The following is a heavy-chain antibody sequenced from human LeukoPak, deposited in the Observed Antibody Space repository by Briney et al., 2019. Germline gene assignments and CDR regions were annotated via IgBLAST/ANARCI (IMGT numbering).Heavy chain of an antibody. J-gene: IGHJ6*03. CDR1: GGSISSYY. V-gene: IGHV4-59*01. D-gene: IGHD5-18*01. Sequence: SETLSLTCTVSGGSISSYYWSWIRQPPGKGLEWIGYIYYSGSTNYNPSLKSRVTISVDTSKNQFSLKLSSVTAADTAVYYCARSGCSYGVYYYYYMDVWGKGTTVTISS. CDR3: ARSGCSYGVYYYYYMDV. CDR2: IYYSGST.